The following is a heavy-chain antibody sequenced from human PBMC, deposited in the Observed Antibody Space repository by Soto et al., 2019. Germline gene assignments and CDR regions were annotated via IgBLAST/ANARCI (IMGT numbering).Heavy chain of an antibody. D-gene: IGHD2-2*01. V-gene: IGHV4-4*02. CDR3: ARVLVVPANNRYYYYGMDV. CDR1: GVSISTTNW. J-gene: IGHJ6*02. Sequence: SETLSLTCAVSGVSISTTNWWSWVRQPPGKGLEWIGEIYHSGSTNYNPSLKSRVTISVDKSKNQFSLKLSSVTAADTAVYYCARVLVVPANNRYYYYGMDVWGQGTTVTVSS. CDR2: IYHSGST.